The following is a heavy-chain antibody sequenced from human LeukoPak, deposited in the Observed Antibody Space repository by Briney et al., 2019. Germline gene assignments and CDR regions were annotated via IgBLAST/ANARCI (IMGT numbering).Heavy chain of an antibody. CDR1: GDSIATTSYY. J-gene: IGHJ4*02. CDR3: ARHGPLYYYDSTGYYDF. D-gene: IGHD3-22*01. V-gene: IGHV4-39*01. CDR2: IYYSGST. Sequence: SETLSLTCTLSGDSIATTSYYWGWIRQPPGKGLEWIGSIYYSGSTYHNPSLRSRVTMSVDTSKNHFSLKLSSVTAADTAVYYCARHGPLYYYDSTGYYDFWGQGTLVSVSS.